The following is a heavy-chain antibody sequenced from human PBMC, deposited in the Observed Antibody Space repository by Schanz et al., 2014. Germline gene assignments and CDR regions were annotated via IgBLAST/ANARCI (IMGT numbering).Heavy chain of an antibody. V-gene: IGHV1-46*01. D-gene: IGHD3-22*01. CDR3: ARDDRAYYYGMDV. Sequence: QVQLVQSGTQVKKPGASVKVSCKASGYTLSAYSLHWVRQAPGQGLEWMGIINPSGGGTTYAQKFQGRVTMTRDTSTSTVYMELSRVTYEDTAVYYCARDDRAYYYGMDVWGQGTLVTVSS. CDR1: GYTLSAYS. CDR2: INPSGGGT. J-gene: IGHJ6*02.